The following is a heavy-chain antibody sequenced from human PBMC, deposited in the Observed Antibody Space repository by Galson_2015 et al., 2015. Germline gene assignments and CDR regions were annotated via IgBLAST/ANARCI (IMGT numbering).Heavy chain of an antibody. D-gene: IGHD4-17*01. Sequence: SLRLSCAPSGFTFSSYAMSWVRQAPGKGLEWVSAISGSGGSTYYADSVKGRSTISRDNSKNTLYLQMNSLRAEDTAVYYCAKGLIYGDYAGYWGQGTLVTVSS. J-gene: IGHJ4*02. CDR3: AKGLIYGDYAGY. CDR1: GFTFSSYA. V-gene: IGHV3-23*01. CDR2: ISGSGGST.